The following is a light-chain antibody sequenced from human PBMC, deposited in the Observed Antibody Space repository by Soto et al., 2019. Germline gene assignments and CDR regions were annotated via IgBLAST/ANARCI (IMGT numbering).Light chain of an antibody. CDR2: LTSDGSH. J-gene: IGLJ3*02. V-gene: IGLV4-69*01. CDR3: QTWGTGIWV. Sequence: QAVLTQSPSASASLGPSVKLTCTLSSGHSSYAIAWHQQQPDKGPRYLMKLTSDGSHTKGDGIPHRFSGSSSGAERYLTISSLQSEDEADYYCQTWGTGIWVFGGGTKLTVL. CDR1: SGHSSYA.